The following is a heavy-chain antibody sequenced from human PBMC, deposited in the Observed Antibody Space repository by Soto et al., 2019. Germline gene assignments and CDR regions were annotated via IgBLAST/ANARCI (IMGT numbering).Heavy chain of an antibody. V-gene: IGHV3-7*05. CDR2: IKQDGSEK. Sequence: GGSLRLSCAASGFTFSSYWMSWVRQAPGKGLEWVANIKQDGSEKYYVDSVKGRFTISRDNAKNSLYLQMNSLRAEDTAVYYCARDLIVAAAAGSSVFDYWGQGTLVTVSS. CDR1: GFTFSSYW. J-gene: IGHJ4*02. CDR3: ARDLIVAAAAGSSVFDY. D-gene: IGHD6-13*01.